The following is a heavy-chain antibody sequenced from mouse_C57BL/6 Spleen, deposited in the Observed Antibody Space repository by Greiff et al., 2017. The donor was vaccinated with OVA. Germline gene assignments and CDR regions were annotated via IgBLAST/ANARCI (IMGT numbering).Heavy chain of an antibody. CDR2: INPGSGGT. J-gene: IGHJ2*01. CDR3: AREEDYYGSSH. V-gene: IGHV1-54*01. CDR1: GYAFTNYL. Sequence: VQLQQSGAELVRPGTSVKVSCKASGYAFTNYLIEWVKQRPGQGLEWIGVINPGSGGTNYNEKFKGKATLTADKSSSTAYMQLSSRTSEDSAVYFCAREEDYYGSSHWGQGTTLTVSS. D-gene: IGHD1-1*01.